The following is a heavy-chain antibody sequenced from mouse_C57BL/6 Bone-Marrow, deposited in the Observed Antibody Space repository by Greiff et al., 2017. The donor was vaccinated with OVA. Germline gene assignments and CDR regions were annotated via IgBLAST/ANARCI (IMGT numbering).Heavy chain of an antibody. CDR3: ARENFGSSCYAMDY. J-gene: IGHJ4*01. V-gene: IGHV14-3*01. CDR1: GFNITNTY. D-gene: IGHD1-1*01. Sequence: VQLQQSVAELVRPGASVKLSCTASGFNITNTYMHWVKQRPEQGLEWIGRIDPANDNTKYAPKFQGKATMTADTSSNTAYLQLSSLSSEDTAVYCCARENFGSSCYAMDYWGQGTSVTVSS. CDR2: IDPANDNT.